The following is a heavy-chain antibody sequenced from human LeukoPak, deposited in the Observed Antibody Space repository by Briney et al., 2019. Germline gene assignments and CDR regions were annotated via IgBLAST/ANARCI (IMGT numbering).Heavy chain of an antibody. J-gene: IGHJ4*02. V-gene: IGHV3-64D*06. CDR1: GFTFSSYA. CDR2: ISSNGGST. Sequence: TRGSLRLSCSASGFTFSSYAMHWVRQAPGKGLEYVSAISSNGGSTYYADSVKGRFTISRDNSKNTLYLQMSSLRAEDTAVYYCVKAHRYFDWSIHFDYWGQGTLVTVSS. D-gene: IGHD3-9*01. CDR3: VKAHRYFDWSIHFDY.